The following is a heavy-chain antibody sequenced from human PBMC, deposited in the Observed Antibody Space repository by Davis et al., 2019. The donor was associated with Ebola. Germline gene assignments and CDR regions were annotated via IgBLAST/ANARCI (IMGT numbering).Heavy chain of an antibody. Sequence: GESLKISCAASGFTVSSNYMSWVRQAPGKGLEWVSVIYSGGSTYYADSVKGRFTISRHNSKNTLYLQMNSLRAEDTAVYYCAREVRITIFGVVYYYGMDVWGQGTTVTVSS. CDR1: GFTVSSNY. D-gene: IGHD3-3*01. CDR3: AREVRITIFGVVYYYGMDV. V-gene: IGHV3-53*01. CDR2: IYSGGST. J-gene: IGHJ6*02.